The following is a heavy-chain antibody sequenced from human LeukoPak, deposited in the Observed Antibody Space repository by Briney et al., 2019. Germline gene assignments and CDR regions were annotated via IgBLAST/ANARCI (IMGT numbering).Heavy chain of an antibody. CDR1: GGTFSSYA. D-gene: IGHD4-17*01. Sequence: SVTVSCKASGGTFSSYAISWVRQAPGQGLEWMGRIIPILGIANYAQKFQGRVTITADKSTSTAYMELSSLRSEDTAVYYCARWGAYGDYYFDYWGQGTLVTVSS. V-gene: IGHV1-69*04. CDR2: IIPILGIA. CDR3: ARWGAYGDYYFDY. J-gene: IGHJ4*02.